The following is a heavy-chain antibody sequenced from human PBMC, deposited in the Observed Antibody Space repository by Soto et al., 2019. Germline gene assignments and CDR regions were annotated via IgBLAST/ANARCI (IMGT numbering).Heavy chain of an antibody. Sequence: QVQLQQWGAGLLKPSETLSLTCAVYGGSFSGYYWTWIRQPPGTGLEWIGEINHSGSTNYNPSLTXXVTIAVATSKNPFSLKLTSVTAADTTVYYCASDKITGLLDYWGQGTLVTVSS. CDR2: INHSGST. CDR1: GGSFSGYY. CDR3: ASDKITGLLDY. D-gene: IGHD2-8*02. J-gene: IGHJ4*02. V-gene: IGHV4-34*01.